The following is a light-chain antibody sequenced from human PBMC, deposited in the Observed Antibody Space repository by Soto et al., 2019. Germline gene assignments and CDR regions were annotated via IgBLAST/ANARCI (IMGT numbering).Light chain of an antibody. Sequence: DIQMTHSSSTLSASVGDRVTVTCRGSQSFSGWLGWYQQKPGKAPKLLIYDASNLESGVPSMFSGSGSGTEFTLTISSLRPNEFTTYYCQQFRTFGQGTKGDIK. CDR3: QQFRT. CDR1: QSFSGW. CDR2: DAS. V-gene: IGKV1-5*01. J-gene: IGKJ1*01.